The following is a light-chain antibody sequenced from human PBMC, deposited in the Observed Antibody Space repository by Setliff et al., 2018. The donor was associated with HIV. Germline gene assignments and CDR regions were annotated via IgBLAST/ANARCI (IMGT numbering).Light chain of an antibody. Sequence: QSALAQPASVSGSPGQSITISCTGTSSDAGGYNYVSWYQQHPGKAPKLMIYDVSNRPSGVSNRFSGSKSDNTASLTISGLQAEDEADYYCSSYTSSHVFGT. CDR1: SSDAGGYNY. V-gene: IGLV2-14*03. J-gene: IGLJ1*01. CDR3: SSYTSSHV. CDR2: DVS.